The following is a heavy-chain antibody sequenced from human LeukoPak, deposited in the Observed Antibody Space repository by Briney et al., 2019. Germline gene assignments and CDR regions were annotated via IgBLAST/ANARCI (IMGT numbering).Heavy chain of an antibody. D-gene: IGHD2-2*01. CDR1: GGSISSGDYC. V-gene: IGHV4-30-4*01. Sequence: SETLSLTCTVSGGSISSGDYCWSWLRQPPGKGLEWFGYIYYSGSTYYHTSLKSRVTISVDTTKNLFSRKLSSVTAADTAVYSCARTTYMVVVPAPSSRMDVWGQGPT. J-gene: IGHJ6*02. CDR2: IYYSGST. CDR3: ARTTYMVVVPAPSSRMDV.